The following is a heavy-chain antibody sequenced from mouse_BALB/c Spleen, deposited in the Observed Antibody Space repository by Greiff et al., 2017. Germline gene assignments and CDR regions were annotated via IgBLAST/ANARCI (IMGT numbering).Heavy chain of an antibody. CDR2: IDPANGNT. Sequence: EVQLQQSGAELVKPGASVKLSCTASGFNIKDTYMHWVKQRPEQGLEWIGRIDPANGNTKYDPKFQGKATITADTSSNTAYLQLSSLTSEDTAVYYCARWLLRPYAMDYWGQGTSVTVSS. CDR3: ARWLLRPYAMDY. J-gene: IGHJ4*01. V-gene: IGHV14-3*02. D-gene: IGHD2-3*01. CDR1: GFNIKDTY.